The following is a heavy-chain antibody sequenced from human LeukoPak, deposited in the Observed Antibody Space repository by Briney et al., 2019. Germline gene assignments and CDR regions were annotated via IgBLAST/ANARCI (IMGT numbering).Heavy chain of an antibody. V-gene: IGHV3-53*01. CDR3: AKAHCSPTSCSRVDY. J-gene: IGHJ4*02. Sequence: GGSLRLSCEASGITVSSNYMSWVRQAPGKGLEWVSVIYRGTTTDYADSVKGRFTISRDNSKNTVYLQMSGLRAEDTALYYCAKAHCSPTSCSRVDYWGQGTLVTVSS. CDR1: GITVSSNY. CDR2: IYRGTTT. D-gene: IGHD2-2*01.